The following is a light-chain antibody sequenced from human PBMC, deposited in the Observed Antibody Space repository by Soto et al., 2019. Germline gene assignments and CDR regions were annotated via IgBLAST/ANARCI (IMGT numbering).Light chain of an antibody. CDR3: QQYGSSPPVT. CDR1: QRPSNSY. CDR2: GAS. Sequence: EIVLTQSPGTLSLSPGERATLSCRTSQRPSNSYLAWYQHKPGQAPRLLIYGASTRATGIPDRFSGGGSGADFTLTISRLEPEDVAMYYCQQYGSSPPVTFGQGTKVEIK. V-gene: IGKV3-20*01. J-gene: IGKJ2*01.